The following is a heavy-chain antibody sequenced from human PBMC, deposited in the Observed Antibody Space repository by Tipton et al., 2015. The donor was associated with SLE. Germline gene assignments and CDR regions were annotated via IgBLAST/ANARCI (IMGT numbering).Heavy chain of an antibody. Sequence: TLSLTCTVSGGSISSHYWSWIRQSPGKGLEWIGYIHHTGSTDYNPSLQSRVTISVDTPNNQFSLSLSSVTAADTAVYYCARGAWIPDYWGQGTLVTVSS. CDR3: ARGAWIPDY. D-gene: IGHD5-12*01. J-gene: IGHJ4*02. CDR1: GGSISSHY. V-gene: IGHV4-59*11. CDR2: IHHTGST.